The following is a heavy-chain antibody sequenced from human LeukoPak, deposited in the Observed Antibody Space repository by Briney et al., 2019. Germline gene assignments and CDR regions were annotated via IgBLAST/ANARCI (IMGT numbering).Heavy chain of an antibody. CDR2: FSGSGGST. V-gene: IGHV3-23*01. CDR3: AKQRDSSWSNSPDY. D-gene: IGHD6-13*01. CDR1: GFTFSSYS. Sequence: PGGSLRLSCAASGFTFSSYSMSWVRQAPGKGLEWVSAFSGSGGSTYYADSVKGRFTISRDNSKSTLYLQMSSLRADDTAVYYCAKQRDSSWSNSPDYWGQGTLVTVSS. J-gene: IGHJ4*02.